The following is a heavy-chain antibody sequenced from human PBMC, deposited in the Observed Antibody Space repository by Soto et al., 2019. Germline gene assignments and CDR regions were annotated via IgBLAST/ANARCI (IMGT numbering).Heavy chain of an antibody. CDR3: ARQRPTDGRWEFANYYGMDV. CDR2: IIHSEST. J-gene: IGHJ6*02. D-gene: IGHD1-26*01. CDR1: GGSFSAYH. V-gene: IGHV4-34*12. Sequence: PSETLSLTCPVYGGSFSAYHWSWVRQPPGKGLEWIGEIIHSESTKYNPSLKGRVTISVDTSKNQFSLKLSSVTAADTAVYYCARQRPTDGRWEFANYYGMDVWGQGTPVTVSS.